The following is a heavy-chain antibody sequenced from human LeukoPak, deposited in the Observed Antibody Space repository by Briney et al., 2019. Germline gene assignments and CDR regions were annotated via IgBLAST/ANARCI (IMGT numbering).Heavy chain of an antibody. CDR2: IRYDGSNK. Sequence: GGSLRLSCAASRFTFSSYGMHWVRQAPGKGLEWVSFIRYDGSNKYYADSVRGRFTISRDNSKNTLYLQMTSLRPEDTAVYYCAKDLSPAADGTYFDYWGQGTLVTVSS. V-gene: IGHV3-30*02. D-gene: IGHD6-13*01. CDR1: RFTFSSYG. CDR3: AKDLSPAADGTYFDY. J-gene: IGHJ4*02.